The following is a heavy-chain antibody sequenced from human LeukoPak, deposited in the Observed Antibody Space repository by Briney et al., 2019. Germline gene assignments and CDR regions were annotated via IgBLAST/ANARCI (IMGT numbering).Heavy chain of an antibody. V-gene: IGHV3-23*01. Sequence: GGSLRLSCAASGFTFSSYGMHWVRQAPGKGLEWVSAISGSGGSTYYADSVKGRFTISRDNSKNTLYLQMNSLRAEDTAVYYCAKQYYDFWSGYPFDYWGQGTLVTVSS. D-gene: IGHD3-3*01. CDR1: GFTFSSYG. CDR2: ISGSGGST. J-gene: IGHJ4*02. CDR3: AKQYYDFWSGYPFDY.